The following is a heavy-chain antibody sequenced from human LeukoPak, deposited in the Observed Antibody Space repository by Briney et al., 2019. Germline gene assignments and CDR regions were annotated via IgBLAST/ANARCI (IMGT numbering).Heavy chain of an antibody. Sequence: PGGSLRLSCAASGFIFSSYGMHWVRQAPGKGLEWVAVISYDGSNKYYADSVKGRFTISRDNSKNTLYLQINSLRAEDTAVYYCAKPRGGYNYYPFDYWGQGTLVTVSS. CDR2: ISYDGSNK. V-gene: IGHV3-30*18. CDR1: GFIFSSYG. J-gene: IGHJ4*02. CDR3: AKPRGGYNYYPFDY. D-gene: IGHD5-24*01.